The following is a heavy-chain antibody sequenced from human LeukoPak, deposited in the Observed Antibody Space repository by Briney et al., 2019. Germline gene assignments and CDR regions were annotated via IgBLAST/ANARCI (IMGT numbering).Heavy chain of an antibody. CDR1: GFTFSSYA. V-gene: IGHV3-23*01. CDR2: ISGSGGST. J-gene: IGHJ4*02. D-gene: IGHD2-2*01. CDR3: ARGPFCTSTSCQGFFDY. Sequence: GGSLRLSCAASGFTFSSYAMSWVRQAPGKGLEWVSAISGSGGSTYYADSVKGRFTISRDNAKNSVYLQMSSLRAEDTTVFYCARGPFCTSTSCQGFFDYWGQGILVTVSS.